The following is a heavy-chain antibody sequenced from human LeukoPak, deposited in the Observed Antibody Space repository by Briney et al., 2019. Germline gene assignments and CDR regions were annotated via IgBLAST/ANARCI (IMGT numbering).Heavy chain of an antibody. D-gene: IGHD2-2*01. J-gene: IGHJ5*02. CDR1: GYTFTSYG. V-gene: IGHV1-18*01. CDR2: ISAHDGRT. Sequence: ASVKVSCKASGYTFTSYGITWVRQAPGQGLEWMGWISAHDGRTNYAQKFQGRVTMTTDTSTGTAYMELRSLRSDDTAVYYCARGDVVVSAAVRFDPWGQGTLVTVSS. CDR3: ARGDVVVSAAVRFDP.